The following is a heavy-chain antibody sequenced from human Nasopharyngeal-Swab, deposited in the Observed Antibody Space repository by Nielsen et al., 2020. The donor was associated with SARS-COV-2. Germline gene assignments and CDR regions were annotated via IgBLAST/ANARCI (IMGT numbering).Heavy chain of an antibody. V-gene: IGHV3-53*01. CDR2: IYSGGST. CDR1: GFTFSSYW. CDR3: ARELYDSSGYWVDAFDI. Sequence: GESLKISCAVSGFTFSSYWMSWIRQAPGKGLEWVSVIYSGGSTYYADSVKGRSTISRDNSKNTLYLQMNSLRAEDTAVYYCARELYDSSGYWVDAFDIWGQGTMVTVSS. J-gene: IGHJ3*02. D-gene: IGHD3-22*01.